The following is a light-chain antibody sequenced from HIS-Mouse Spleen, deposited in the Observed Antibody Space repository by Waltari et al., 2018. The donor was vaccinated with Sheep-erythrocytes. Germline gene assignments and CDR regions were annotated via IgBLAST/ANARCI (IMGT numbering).Light chain of an antibody. CDR1: SSDVGCYNY. J-gene: IGLJ1*01. CDR2: DVS. Sequence: QSALTQPRSVSGSPGPSVTIPCTGTSSDVGCYNYLSWYQQHPGKAPKLMIYDVSKRPSGVPDRFSGSKSGNTASLTISGLQAEDEADYYCCSYAGSYNHVFATGTKVTVL. V-gene: IGLV2-11*01. CDR3: CSYAGSYNHV.